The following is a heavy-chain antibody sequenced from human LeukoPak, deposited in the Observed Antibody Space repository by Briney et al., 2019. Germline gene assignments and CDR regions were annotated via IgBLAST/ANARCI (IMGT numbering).Heavy chain of an antibody. CDR3: AKDRSYDFDY. CDR2: INSDGSST. CDR1: GFTFSSYW. D-gene: IGHD3-10*01. J-gene: IGHJ4*02. Sequence: PGGSLRLSCAASGFTFSSYWMHWVRQAPGKGLVWVSRINSDGSSTSYADSVKGRFAISRDQSQTTVYLQMNSLRAEDTALYYCAKDRSYDFDYWGQGTLVTVSS. V-gene: IGHV3-74*01.